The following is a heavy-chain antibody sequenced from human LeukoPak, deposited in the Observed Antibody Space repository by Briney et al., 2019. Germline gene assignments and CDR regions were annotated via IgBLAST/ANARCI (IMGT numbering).Heavy chain of an antibody. V-gene: IGHV1-24*01. J-gene: IGHJ3*02. Sequence: ASVKVSCKVSGYTLTELSMHWVRQAPGKGLGWMGGFDPEDGETIYAQKFQGRVTMTEDTSTDTAYMELSSLRSEDTAVYYCATVPPRGYSYGDAFDIWGQGTMVTVSS. D-gene: IGHD5-18*01. CDR3: ATVPPRGYSYGDAFDI. CDR2: FDPEDGET. CDR1: GYTLTELS.